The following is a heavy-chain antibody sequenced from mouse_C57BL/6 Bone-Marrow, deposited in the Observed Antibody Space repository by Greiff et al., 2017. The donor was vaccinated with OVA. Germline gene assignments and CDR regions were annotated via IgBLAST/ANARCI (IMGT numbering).Heavy chain of an antibody. CDR3: ASGAYYYGSSSYWYFDV. V-gene: IGHV1-81*01. J-gene: IGHJ1*03. CDR1: GYTFTSYG. Sequence: VQLQQSGAELARPGASVKLSCKASGYTFTSYGISWVKQRTGQGLEWIGEIYPRSGNTYYNEKFKGKATLTADKSSSTEYMELRSLTSEDSAVYFCASGAYYYGSSSYWYFDVWGTGTTVTVSS. D-gene: IGHD1-1*01. CDR2: IYPRSGNT.